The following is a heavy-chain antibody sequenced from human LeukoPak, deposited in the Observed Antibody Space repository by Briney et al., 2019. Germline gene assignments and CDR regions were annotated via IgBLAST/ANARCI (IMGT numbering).Heavy chain of an antibody. CDR3: ARTVVVVAATNGLGDY. V-gene: IGHV3-23*01. Sequence: GGSLRLSCAASGFTFSSYAMSWVRQAPGKGLEWVSAISGRGGSTYYADAVEGRFTISRDNSKNTLYLKMNSLRAEERAVYYCARTVVVVAATNGLGDYWGQGTMVTAAS. CDR2: ISGRGGST. D-gene: IGHD2-15*01. CDR1: GFTFSSYA. J-gene: IGHJ4*02.